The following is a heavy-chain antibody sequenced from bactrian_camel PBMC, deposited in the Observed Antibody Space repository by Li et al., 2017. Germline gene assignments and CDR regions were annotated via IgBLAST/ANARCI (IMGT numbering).Heavy chain of an antibody. Sequence: GGSVQVGGSLTLSCVASGDTIGRYCMGWFRQVPDREREGVAGIESDGSTSYADSVKGRFTISQDSAKNTLYLKLNSLRTEDTAMYYCAVSTTTYSPVFGQGTQVTVS. CDR1: GDTIGRYC. J-gene: IGHJ4*01. V-gene: IGHV3S55*01. D-gene: IGHD3*01. CDR2: IESDGST.